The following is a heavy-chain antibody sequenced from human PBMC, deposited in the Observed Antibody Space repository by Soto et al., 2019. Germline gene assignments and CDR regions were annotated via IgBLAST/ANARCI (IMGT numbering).Heavy chain of an antibody. Sequence: SLRLSCAASGFTFSSYAMSWVRQAPGKGLEWLSAISGSGGSTYYADSVKGRFTISRDNSKNTLYLQMNSLRAEDTAVYYCARGTTDYDFWSGYYSRYNWFDPWGQGTLVTVSS. D-gene: IGHD3-3*01. CDR3: ARGTTDYDFWSGYYSRYNWFDP. V-gene: IGHV3-23*01. J-gene: IGHJ5*02. CDR2: ISGSGGST. CDR1: GFTFSSYA.